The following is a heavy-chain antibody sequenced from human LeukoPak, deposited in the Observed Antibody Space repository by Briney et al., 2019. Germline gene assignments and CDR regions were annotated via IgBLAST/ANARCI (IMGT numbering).Heavy chain of an antibody. V-gene: IGHV3-48*03. CDR3: ARDGRRGWLPSYDFDY. CDR2: ISTSSRTI. J-gene: IGHJ4*02. Sequence: PGGSLRLSCAASGFTFSTYEMNWVRQAPGKGLEWVSYISTSSRTIYYADSVKGRFTISRDNAKNSLYLQMNSLRAEDTAVYYCARDGRRGWLPSYDFDYWGQGTLVTVSS. D-gene: IGHD5-12*01. CDR1: GFTFSTYE.